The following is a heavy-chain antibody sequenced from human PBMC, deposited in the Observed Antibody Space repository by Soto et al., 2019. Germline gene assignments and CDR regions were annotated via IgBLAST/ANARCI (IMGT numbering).Heavy chain of an antibody. J-gene: IGHJ6*02. CDR2: IDPSDSYT. CDR3: ASGVLVVPAAPNYYYYGMDV. CDR1: GYSFTSYW. D-gene: IGHD2-2*01. V-gene: IGHV5-10-1*01. Sequence: PGESLKISCKGSGYSFTSYWISWVRQMPGKGLEWMGRIDPSDSYTNYSPSFQGHVTISADKSTSTAYLQWSSLKASDTAMYYCASGVLVVPAAPNYYYYGMDVWGQGTTVTVSS.